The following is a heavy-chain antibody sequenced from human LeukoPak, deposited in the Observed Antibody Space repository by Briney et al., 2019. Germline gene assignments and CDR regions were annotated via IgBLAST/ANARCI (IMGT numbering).Heavy chain of an antibody. CDR3: AKDPNGDYIGAFDM. V-gene: IGHV3-23*01. D-gene: IGHD4-17*01. J-gene: IGHJ3*02. Sequence: PGGSLRLSCAASGITASSYAMTWVRQAPGKGLEWVSSISGSGDRTMYADSVKGRFTISRDNFKNTLYLQMNSPRAEDTAVYHCAKDPNGDYIGAFDMWGQGTMVTVSS. CDR2: ISGSGDRT. CDR1: GITASSYA.